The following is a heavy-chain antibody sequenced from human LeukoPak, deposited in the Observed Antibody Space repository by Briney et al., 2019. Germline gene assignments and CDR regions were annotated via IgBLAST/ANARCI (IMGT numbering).Heavy chain of an antibody. CDR1: GGSISSSSYY. CDR3: ASSQYCGGDCYTTAIYAFDI. D-gene: IGHD2-21*02. V-gene: IGHV4-61*01. CDR2: IYYSGST. J-gene: IGHJ3*02. Sequence: SETLSLTCTVSGGSISSSSYYWSWIRQPPGKGLEWIGYIYYSGSTNYNPSLKSRVTISVDTSKNQFSLKLSSVTAADTAVYYCASSQYCGGDCYTTAIYAFDIWGQGTMVTVSS.